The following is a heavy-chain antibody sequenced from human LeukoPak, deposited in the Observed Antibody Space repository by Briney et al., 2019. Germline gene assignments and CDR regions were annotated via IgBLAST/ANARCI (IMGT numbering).Heavy chain of an antibody. J-gene: IGHJ6*03. CDR2: IYHSGST. V-gene: IGHV4-38-2*01. CDR1: GYSISSGYY. Sequence: PSETLSLTCAVSGYSISSGYYWGWIRQPPGKGLEWIGSIYHSGSTYYNPSLKSRGTISVDTSKNQFSLKLSSVTAADTAVYYCARHSPGVLRYYYYYMDVWGKGTTVTVSS. CDR3: ARHSPGVLRYYYYYMDV. D-gene: IGHD2/OR15-2a*01.